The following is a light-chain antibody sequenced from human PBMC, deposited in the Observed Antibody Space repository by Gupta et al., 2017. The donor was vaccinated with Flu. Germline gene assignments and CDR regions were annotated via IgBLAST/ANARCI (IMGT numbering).Light chain of an antibody. CDR1: QSLTSW. CDR3: QQDDSYSLT. V-gene: IGKV1-5*03. CDR2: KAS. Sequence: PSTLSAYVGDRVTITCRASQSLTSWLAWYQQKPGKAPKLLIYKASNLESGVPSRFSGSGSGTEFTLTISILQPDDFTTYYCQQDDSYSLTFGGGTKVEIK. J-gene: IGKJ4*01.